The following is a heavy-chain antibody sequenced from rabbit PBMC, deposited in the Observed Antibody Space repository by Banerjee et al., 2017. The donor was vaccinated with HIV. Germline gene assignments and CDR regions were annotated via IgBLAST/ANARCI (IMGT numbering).Heavy chain of an antibody. D-gene: IGHD6-1*01. CDR3: AREDVGNAGYDYGNFNL. CDR2: INTGSSSA. J-gene: IGHJ4*01. CDR1: GFSFSSNYW. V-gene: IGHV1S45*01. Sequence: EESGGGLVQPEGSLTLTCTASGFSFSSNYWICWVRQAPGKGLEWIGCINTGSSSAHYASWPKGRFTISKTSSTVFLQMTSLPAADTATYFCAREDVGNAGYDYGNFNLWGQGTLVTVS.